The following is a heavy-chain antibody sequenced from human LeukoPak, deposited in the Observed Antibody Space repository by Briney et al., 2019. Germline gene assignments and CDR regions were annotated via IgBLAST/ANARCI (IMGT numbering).Heavy chain of an antibody. CDR2: IKQDGSEK. Sequence: GGSLRLSCVASGFTFSSYWMSWVRQTPGKGLEWVANIKQDGSEKDYVDSVKSRSTISRDNAKYSLYLQMNSLRVEDTAVYYCGRHGGAFEMWGQGTMVTVSS. CDR1: GFTFSSYW. V-gene: IGHV3-7*01. CDR3: GRHGGAFEM. J-gene: IGHJ3*02.